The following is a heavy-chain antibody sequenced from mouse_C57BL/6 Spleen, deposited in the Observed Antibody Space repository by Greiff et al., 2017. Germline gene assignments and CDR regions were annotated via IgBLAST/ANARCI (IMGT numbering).Heavy chain of an antibody. Sequence: QVQLQQPGTELVKPGASVKLSCKASGYTFTSYWMHWVKQRPGQGLEWIGNINHSTGGTNYNERFKSKAPLTVDKSSSTAYMQLSSLTSVDSAVYYCARDCYYVFDYWCQGTTLTVSS. CDR3: ARDCYYVFDY. J-gene: IGHJ2*01. V-gene: IGHV1-53*01. CDR1: GYTFTSYW. D-gene: IGHD2-3*01. CDR2: INHSTGGT.